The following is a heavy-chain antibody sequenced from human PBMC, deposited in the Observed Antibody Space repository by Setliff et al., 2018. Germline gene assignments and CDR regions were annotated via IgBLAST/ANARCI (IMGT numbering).Heavy chain of an antibody. D-gene: IGHD3-10*01. CDR3: AKVPITKVYFYMDV. Sequence: PSETLSLTCSVSGASISSYYWSWIRQPPGKGLEWIGYIYTSGSTNYNPSLKSRVTISVDTSKNQLSLKLSSVTAADTAVYYCAKVPITKVYFYMDVWGKGTTVTVSS. CDR2: IYTSGST. CDR1: GASISSYY. J-gene: IGHJ6*03. V-gene: IGHV4-4*08.